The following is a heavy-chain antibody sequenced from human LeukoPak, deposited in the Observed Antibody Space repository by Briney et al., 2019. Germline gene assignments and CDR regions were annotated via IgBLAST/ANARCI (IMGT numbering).Heavy chain of an antibody. Sequence: SETLSLTCAVYGGSFSGYYWSWIRQPPGKGLEWIGEINHSGSTNYNPSLKSRVTISVDTSKNQFSLKLSSVTAADTAVYYCARGYDSSVIGYWGQGTLVTVSS. J-gene: IGHJ4*02. CDR3: ARGYDSSVIGY. CDR1: GGSFSGYY. V-gene: IGHV4-34*01. D-gene: IGHD3-22*01. CDR2: INHSGST.